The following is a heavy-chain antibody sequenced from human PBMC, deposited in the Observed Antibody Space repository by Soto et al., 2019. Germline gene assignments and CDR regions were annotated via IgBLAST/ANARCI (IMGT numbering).Heavy chain of an antibody. V-gene: IGHV3-30*18. Sequence: QVQLVESGGGVVQPGGSLRLSCAASGFSFNNYGMHWVHQAPGKGLEWVAVVSYEGSVQYYTDSAKGRFTISRDNSKNTLYLQMNSLRDDDTAVYHCAKEISPKAGKWYFDLWGRGTLVTVS. CDR1: GFSFNNYG. CDR2: VSYEGSVQ. D-gene: IGHD6-19*01. J-gene: IGHJ2*01. CDR3: AKEISPKAGKWYFDL.